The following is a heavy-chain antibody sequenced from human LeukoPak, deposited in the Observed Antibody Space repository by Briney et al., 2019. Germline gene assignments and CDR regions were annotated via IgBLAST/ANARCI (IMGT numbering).Heavy chain of an antibody. CDR2: INHSGST. J-gene: IGHJ5*02. CDR3: ARGGRIVVVVASGRGYNWFDP. Sequence: LETLSLTCAVYGGSFSGYYWSWIRQPQGKGLEWIGEINHSGSTNYNPSLKSRVTISVDTSKNQFSLKLSSVTAADTAVYYCARGGRIVVVVASGRGYNWFDPWGQGTLVTVSS. V-gene: IGHV4-34*01. D-gene: IGHD2-15*01. CDR1: GGSFSGYY.